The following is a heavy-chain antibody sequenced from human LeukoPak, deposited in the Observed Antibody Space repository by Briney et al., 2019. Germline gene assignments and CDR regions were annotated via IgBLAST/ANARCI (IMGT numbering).Heavy chain of an antibody. V-gene: IGHV4-61*02. Sequence: PSQTLSLTCTVSGGSISSGSYYWSWIRQPAGKGLEWIGRIYTSGSTNYNPSLKSRVTISVDTSKNQFSLKLSSVTAADTAVYYCARDEAGTGYYYGMDVWGKGTTVTVSS. CDR3: ARDEAGTGYYYGMDV. J-gene: IGHJ6*04. CDR1: GGSISSGSYY. D-gene: IGHD6-13*01. CDR2: IYTSGST.